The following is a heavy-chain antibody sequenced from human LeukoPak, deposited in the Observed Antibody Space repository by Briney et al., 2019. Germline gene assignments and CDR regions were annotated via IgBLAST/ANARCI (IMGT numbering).Heavy chain of an antibody. CDR1: GYTFTNYA. Sequence: ASVKVSCKASGYTFTNYAMHWVRQAPGQRPEWMGWINAGNGNTEYSQKFQGRVTITRDTSASTAYMELSSLRSEDTAMYYCARDLGLSSGYAYYYYGMDVWGQGTTVIVSS. D-gene: IGHD3-22*01. J-gene: IGHJ6*02. V-gene: IGHV1-3*01. CDR3: ARDLGLSSGYAYYYYGMDV. CDR2: INAGNGNT.